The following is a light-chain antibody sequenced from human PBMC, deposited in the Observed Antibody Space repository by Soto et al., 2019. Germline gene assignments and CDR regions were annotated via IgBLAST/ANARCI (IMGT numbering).Light chain of an antibody. CDR3: QHYNNWPPWT. V-gene: IGKV3-15*01. J-gene: IGKJ1*01. Sequence: EIVMTQSPDTLSVSPGGRATLSCRASQSVSSNVAWYQQKPGQAPRLLIYGASIRATGIPARFSGSGSGTEFTLTISSLQSEDFAVYYCQHYNNWPPWTFGQGTKVEIK. CDR1: QSVSSN. CDR2: GAS.